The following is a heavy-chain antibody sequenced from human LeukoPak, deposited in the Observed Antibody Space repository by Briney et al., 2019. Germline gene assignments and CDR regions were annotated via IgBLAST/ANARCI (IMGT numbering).Heavy chain of an antibody. CDR1: GYTFTGYY. J-gene: IGHJ4*02. D-gene: IGHD3-22*01. V-gene: IGHV1-2*06. CDR2: INPNSGGT. CDR3: ARRGYYDSSGYYPYYFDY. Sequence: ASVKVSCKASGYTFTGYYMHRVRQAPGQGLEWMGRINPNSGGTNYAQKFQGRVTMTRDTSISTAYMELSRLRSDDTAVYYCARRGYYDSSGYYPYYFDYWGQGTLVTVSS.